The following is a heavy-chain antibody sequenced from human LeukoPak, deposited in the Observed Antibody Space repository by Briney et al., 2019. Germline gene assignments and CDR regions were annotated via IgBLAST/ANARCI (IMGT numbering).Heavy chain of an antibody. CDR2: IWYDGSNK. J-gene: IGHJ6*02. V-gene: IGHV3-33*01. CDR3: AREYYDFWSGYYGSDYYYGMDV. Sequence: GGSLRLSCAASGFTFSSYGMPWVRLAPGKGLEWVAVIWYDGSNKYYADSVKGRFTISRDNSKNTLYLQMNSLRAEDTAVYYCAREYYDFWSGYYGSDYYYGMDVWGQGTTVTVSS. CDR1: GFTFSSYG. D-gene: IGHD3-3*01.